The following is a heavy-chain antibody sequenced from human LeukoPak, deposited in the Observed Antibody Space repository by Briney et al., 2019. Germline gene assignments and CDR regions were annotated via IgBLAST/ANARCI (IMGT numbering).Heavy chain of an antibody. Sequence: GGSLRLSCAASGFTFSNFGINWVRQAPGKGLEWVSSISSSSSYISYADSVKGRFTISRDNAKNTLYLQMNSLRAEDTAVYYCVKDLGRYRNNCFDYWGQGTLVTVSS. CDR1: GFTFSNFG. CDR3: VKDLGRYRNNCFDY. J-gene: IGHJ4*02. V-gene: IGHV3-21*04. CDR2: ISSSSSYI. D-gene: IGHD1-26*01.